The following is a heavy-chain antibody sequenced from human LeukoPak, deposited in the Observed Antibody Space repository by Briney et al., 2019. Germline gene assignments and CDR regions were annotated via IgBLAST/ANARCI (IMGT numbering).Heavy chain of an antibody. J-gene: IGHJ4*02. D-gene: IGHD4-17*01. CDR1: GFTFSSYA. V-gene: IGHV3-23*01. CDR2: ISGSGGST. Sequence: GGSLRLSCAASGFTFSSYAVSWVRQAPGKGLEWVSAISGSGGSTYYADPVKGRFTISRGNSKNTLYLQMNSLRAEDTAVYYCAKIDIYGRDYWGQGTLVTVSS. CDR3: AKIDIYGRDY.